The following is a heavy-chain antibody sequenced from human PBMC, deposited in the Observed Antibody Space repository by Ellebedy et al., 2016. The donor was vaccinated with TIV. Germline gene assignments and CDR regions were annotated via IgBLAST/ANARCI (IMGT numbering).Heavy chain of an antibody. CDR2: IDYSGST. CDR1: GGSISSYY. V-gene: IGHV4-59*01. J-gene: IGHJ5*02. Sequence: MPGGSLRLSCTVSGGSISSYYWSWIRQPPGKGLEWIGYIDYSGSTNYNPSLKSRVTISVDTSKNQFSLKLSSVTAADTAVYYCARLYSSGWYRGWFDPWGQGTLVTVSS. D-gene: IGHD6-19*01. CDR3: ARLYSSGWYRGWFDP.